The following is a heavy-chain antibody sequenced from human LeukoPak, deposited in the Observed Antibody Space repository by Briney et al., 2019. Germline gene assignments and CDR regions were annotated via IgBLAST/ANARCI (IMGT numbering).Heavy chain of an antibody. CDR1: GFTFSSYW. Sequence: GGSLRLSCAASGFTFSSYWMSWVRQAPGKGLEWLANIKRDGSDKDYVDSVKGRFTASRDNAKNSLYLQMNSLRAEDTAVYYCARADVLRYFDWLPRPYYYYYMDVWGKGTTVTVSS. CDR2: IKRDGSDK. J-gene: IGHJ6*03. V-gene: IGHV3-7*01. CDR3: ARADVLRYFDWLPRPYYYYYMDV. D-gene: IGHD3-9*01.